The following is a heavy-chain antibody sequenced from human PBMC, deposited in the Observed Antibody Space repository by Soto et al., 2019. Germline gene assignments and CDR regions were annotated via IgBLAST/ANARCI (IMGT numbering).Heavy chain of an antibody. CDR3: AKDYSGGTYYYDYMDV. Sequence: EVQLVESGGGLVQPGRSLRLSCAASGFTFDDYAMHWVRQAPGKGLEWVSGISWNSGSIGYADSVKGRFTISSDNAKNSLYLQMNSLRAEDTALYYCAKDYSGGTYYYDYMDVWGKGTTVTVSS. CDR1: GFTFDDYA. CDR2: ISWNSGSI. D-gene: IGHD2-15*01. J-gene: IGHJ6*03. V-gene: IGHV3-9*01.